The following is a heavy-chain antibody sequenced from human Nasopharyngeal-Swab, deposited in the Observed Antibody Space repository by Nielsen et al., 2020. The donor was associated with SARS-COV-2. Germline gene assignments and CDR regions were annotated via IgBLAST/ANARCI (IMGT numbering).Heavy chain of an antibody. Sequence: ASVKVSCKASGYTSTSYDINWVRQATGQGLEWMGWMNPNSGNTGYAQKFQGRVTMTRNTSISTAYMELSSLRSEDTAVYYCARAGAAAPGVYYGMDVWGQGTTVTVSS. CDR2: MNPNSGNT. J-gene: IGHJ6*02. CDR3: ARAGAAAPGVYYGMDV. CDR1: GYTSTSYD. D-gene: IGHD6-13*01. V-gene: IGHV1-8*01.